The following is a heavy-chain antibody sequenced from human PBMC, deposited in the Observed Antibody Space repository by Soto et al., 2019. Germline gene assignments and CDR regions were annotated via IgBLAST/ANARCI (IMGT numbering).Heavy chain of an antibody. Sequence: TSETLSLTCTVSGGSISSYYWSWIRQPAGKGLEWIGRIYTSGSTNYNPSLKSRVTMSVDTSKNQFSLKLSSVTAADTAVYYCAGDYYDSSGYSYFDPWGQGTLVTVSS. CDR3: AGDYYDSSGYSYFDP. V-gene: IGHV4-4*07. CDR1: GGSISSYY. CDR2: IYTSGST. J-gene: IGHJ5*02. D-gene: IGHD3-22*01.